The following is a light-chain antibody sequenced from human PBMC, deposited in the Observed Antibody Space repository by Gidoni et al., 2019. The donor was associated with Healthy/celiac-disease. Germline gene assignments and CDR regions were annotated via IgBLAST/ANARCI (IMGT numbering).Light chain of an antibody. CDR1: NLGDKY. J-gene: IGLJ2*01. Sequence: SYELPQPPSVSVSPGQTASITCSGANLGDKYACWYQQKPGQSPVLVIYQDSKRPSGIPERFSGSNSGNTATLTISGTQAMDEADYYCQAWDSSTASYVVFGGGTKLTVL. CDR2: QDS. CDR3: QAWDSSTASYVV. V-gene: IGLV3-1*01.